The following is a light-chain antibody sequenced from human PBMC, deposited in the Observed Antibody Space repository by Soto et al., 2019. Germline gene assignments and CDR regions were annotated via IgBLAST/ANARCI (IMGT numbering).Light chain of an antibody. CDR2: KAS. J-gene: IGKJ1*01. V-gene: IGKV1-5*03. CDR3: QHYNSYSEA. CDR1: QTISSW. Sequence: IQVTQSPSTLSRSVGYRVTITCRASQTISSWLAWYQQKPGKAPKLLIYKASTLKSGVPSRFSGSGSGTEFTLTISSLQPDDFATYYCQHYNSYSEAFGQGTKVDIK.